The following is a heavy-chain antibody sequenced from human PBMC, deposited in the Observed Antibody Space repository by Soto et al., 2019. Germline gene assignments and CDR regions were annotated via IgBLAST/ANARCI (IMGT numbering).Heavy chain of an antibody. D-gene: IGHD3-3*01. CDR3: ARDLFKYDFWSGYYGLTHDAFDI. CDR1: GDSVSSNSAA. V-gene: IGHV6-1*01. CDR2: TYYRSKWYN. Sequence: SQTLSLTCAITGDSVSSNSAAWNWIRQSPSRGLEWLGRTYYRSKWYNDYTVSVKSRITINPDTSKNQFSLQLNSVTPEDTAVYYCARDLFKYDFWSGYYGLTHDAFDIWGQGIMVTVSS. J-gene: IGHJ3*02.